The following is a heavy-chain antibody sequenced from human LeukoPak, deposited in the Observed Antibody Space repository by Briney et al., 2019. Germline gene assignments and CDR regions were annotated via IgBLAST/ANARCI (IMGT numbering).Heavy chain of an antibody. D-gene: IGHD6-6*01. V-gene: IGHV4-39*07. CDR2: IYYSGST. Sequence: SETLSLTCTVSGGSISSSSYYWGWIRQPPGKGLEWIGSIYYSGSTSYNPSLKTRDTISVDTFKNQCSLKLSSVTAADTAVYYCARDGDIAARPGYFDYWGQGTLVTVSS. CDR3: ARDGDIAARPGYFDY. J-gene: IGHJ4*02. CDR1: GGSISSSSYY.